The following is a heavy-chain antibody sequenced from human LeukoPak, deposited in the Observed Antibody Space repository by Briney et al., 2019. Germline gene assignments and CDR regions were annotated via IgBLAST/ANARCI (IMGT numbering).Heavy chain of an antibody. Sequence: GGSLRLSCAASGFTFSSYDMHWVRQATGKGLEWVSAIGTAGDTYYPGSVKGRFTISRDNAKNSLYLEMNSLRADDTAVYYCAGGDFYGSGSTRRHWFDPWGQGTLITVSS. J-gene: IGHJ5*02. CDR3: AGGDFYGSGSTRRHWFDP. CDR2: IGTAGDT. V-gene: IGHV3-13*01. D-gene: IGHD3-10*01. CDR1: GFTFSSYD.